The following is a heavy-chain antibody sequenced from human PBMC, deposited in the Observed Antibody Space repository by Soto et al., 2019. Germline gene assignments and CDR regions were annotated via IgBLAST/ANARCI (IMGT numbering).Heavy chain of an antibody. CDR1: GFTFSSYG. J-gene: IGHJ6*02. Sequence: QVQLVESGGGVVQPGRSLRLSCAASGFTFSSYGMHWVRQAPGKGLEWVAVISYDGSNKNYADSVKGRFTISRDNSKNTLYLQMNSLRAEDTAVYYCAKDDNDYYDYRHTYYNYGMDVWGQGTTVTVSS. CDR2: ISYDGSNK. D-gene: IGHD4-17*01. CDR3: AKDDNDYYDYRHTYYNYGMDV. V-gene: IGHV3-30*18.